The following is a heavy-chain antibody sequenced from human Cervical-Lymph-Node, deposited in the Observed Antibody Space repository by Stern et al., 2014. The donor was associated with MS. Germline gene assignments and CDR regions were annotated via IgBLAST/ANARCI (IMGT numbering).Heavy chain of an antibody. V-gene: IGHV3-30*04. CDR3: ARGRAIVGLDY. J-gene: IGHJ4*02. D-gene: IGHD1-26*01. CDR1: GFTFSSYA. CDR2: ISYDGGTK. Sequence: VQLVESGGGVVQPGRSLRLSCAASGFTFSSYAMYWVRQAPGKGLEWVTVISYDGGTKYCADSVKGRFTVSRDNSKSTFDLQMSSLRPEDTAVYYCARGRAIVGLDYWGQGTLVTVSS.